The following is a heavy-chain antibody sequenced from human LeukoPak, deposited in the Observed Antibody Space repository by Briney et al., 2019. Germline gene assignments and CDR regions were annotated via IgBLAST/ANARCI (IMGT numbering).Heavy chain of an antibody. CDR2: ISSSSSYI. CDR3: ARVMGIVVVPAAVDAFDI. Sequence: GSLRLSCAASGFTFSSYSMNWVRQAPGKGLEWVSSISSSSSYIYYADSVKGRFTISRDNAKNSLYLQMNSLRAEDTAVYYCARVMGIVVVPAAVDAFDIWGQGTMVTVSS. CDR1: GFTFSSYS. V-gene: IGHV3-21*04. D-gene: IGHD2-2*01. J-gene: IGHJ3*02.